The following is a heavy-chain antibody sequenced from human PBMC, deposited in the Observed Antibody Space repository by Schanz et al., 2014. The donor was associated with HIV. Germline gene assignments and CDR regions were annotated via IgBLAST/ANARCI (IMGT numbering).Heavy chain of an antibody. CDR3: ARAAFSSEYYYGMDV. V-gene: IGHV1-69*01. J-gene: IGHJ6*02. Sequence: QVQVVQSGAEVKKPGSSVKVSCKASGGIFSYHAINWVRQAPGQGLEWMGGIIPIFATPNYAQKFQGRVTIIADESTSTAYMELSSLRSANTAVYFCARAAFSSEYYYGMDVWGQGTTVTVSS. CDR2: IIPIFATP. D-gene: IGHD3-3*02. CDR1: GGIFSYHA.